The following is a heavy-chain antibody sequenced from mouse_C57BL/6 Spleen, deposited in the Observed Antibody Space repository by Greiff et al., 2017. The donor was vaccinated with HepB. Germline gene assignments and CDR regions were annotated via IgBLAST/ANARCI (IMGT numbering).Heavy chain of an antibody. CDR3: ARSGSNYEAWFAY. J-gene: IGHJ3*01. V-gene: IGHV1-7*01. D-gene: IGHD2-5*01. CDR1: GYTFTSYW. CDR2: INPSSGYT. Sequence: VQLQQSGAELAKPGASVKLSCKASGYTFTSYWMHWVKQRPGQGLEWIGYINPSSGYTKYNQKFKDKATLTADKSSRTAYMQLSSLTYEDSAVYYCARSGSNYEAWFAYWCQGTLVTVSA.